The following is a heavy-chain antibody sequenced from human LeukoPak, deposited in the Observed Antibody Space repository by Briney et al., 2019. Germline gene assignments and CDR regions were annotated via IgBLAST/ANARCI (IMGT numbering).Heavy chain of an antibody. D-gene: IGHD6-13*01. CDR3: ATGTADY. J-gene: IGHJ4*02. CDR1: SGSINSGGYY. Sequence: SETLSLTCTVSSGSINSGGYYWSWIRQHPGKGLEWIGYIYYSGSTYYNPSLKSRVTISVGTSKSQFSLKLSSVTAADTAVYYCATGTADYWGQGTLVTVSS. CDR2: IYYSGST. V-gene: IGHV4-31*03.